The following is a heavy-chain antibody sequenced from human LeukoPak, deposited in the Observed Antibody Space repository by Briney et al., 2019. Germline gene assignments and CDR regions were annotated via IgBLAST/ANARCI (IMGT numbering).Heavy chain of an antibody. CDR2: INHSGST. Sequence: PSETLSLTCAVYGGSFSGYYWSWIRQPPGKGLEWIGEINHSGSTNYNPSLKSRVTISVDTSKNQFSLKLSSVTAADTAVYYCAKASSSSRYGYYYYYMDVWGKGTTVTVSS. V-gene: IGHV4-34*01. D-gene: IGHD6-6*01. CDR1: GGSFSGYY. CDR3: AKASSSSRYGYYYYYMDV. J-gene: IGHJ6*03.